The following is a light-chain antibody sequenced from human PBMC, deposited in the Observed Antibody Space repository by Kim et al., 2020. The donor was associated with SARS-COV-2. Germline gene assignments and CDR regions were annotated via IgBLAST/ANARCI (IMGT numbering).Light chain of an antibody. CDR3: CSYAASTPFV. CDR1: ISNVGRYSH. V-gene: IGLV2-23*02. CDR2: EVS. Sequence: QSNHISCTRNISNVGRYSHVSCNQHQPGKAPKLVIYEVSSRPSGVSDRFSGSKSGNTASLTISGLQAEDEADYSSCSYAASTPFVFAT. J-gene: IGLJ1*01.